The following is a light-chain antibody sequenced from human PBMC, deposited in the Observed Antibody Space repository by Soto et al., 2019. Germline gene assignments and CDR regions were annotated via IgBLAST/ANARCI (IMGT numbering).Light chain of an antibody. V-gene: IGKV1-17*01. J-gene: IGKJ5*01. CDR1: QAVRSD. Sequence: IQMTQSASSLSASVGDRVTITCRASQAVRSDLGWYQQKPGKAPNLLIYAASSLQSGVPSRFSGSGSGTEFTLTISSLQPEDFATYYCQQLNSYPTFGQGTRLEI. CDR2: AAS. CDR3: QQLNSYPT.